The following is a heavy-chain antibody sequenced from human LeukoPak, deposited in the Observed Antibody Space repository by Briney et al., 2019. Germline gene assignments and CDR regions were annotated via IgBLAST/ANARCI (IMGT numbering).Heavy chain of an antibody. J-gene: IGHJ4*02. Sequence: GASVKVSCKASGYTFTDYYVHWVRQATGQGLEWLGWINPYIGAAHSAQKFQGRVTMTRDTSISTAYMELSSLRSDDTAVYYCARASSWEPHDYWGQGTLVTVSS. CDR1: GYTFTDYY. D-gene: IGHD1-26*01. CDR2: INPYIGAA. V-gene: IGHV1-2*02. CDR3: ARASSWEPHDY.